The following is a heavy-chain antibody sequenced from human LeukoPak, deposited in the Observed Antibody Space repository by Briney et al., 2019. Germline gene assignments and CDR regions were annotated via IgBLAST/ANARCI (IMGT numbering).Heavy chain of an antibody. CDR3: ARGPHDYVWGSYRLENAFDI. CDR2: TYYRSKWYN. J-gene: IGHJ3*02. D-gene: IGHD3-16*02. CDR1: GDSVSSNSAA. V-gene: IGHV6-1*01. Sequence: SQTLPLTCAISGDSVSSNSAAWNWIRQSPSRGLEWLGRTYYRSKWYNDYAVSVKSRITINPDTPKNQFSLQLNSVTPEDTAVYYCARGPHDYVWGSYRLENAFDIWGQGTMVTVSS.